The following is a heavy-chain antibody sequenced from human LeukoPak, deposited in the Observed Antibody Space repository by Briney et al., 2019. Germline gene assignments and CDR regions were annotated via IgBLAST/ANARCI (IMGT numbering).Heavy chain of an antibody. CDR1: GGTFSSCA. D-gene: IGHD6-13*01. J-gene: IGHJ5*02. CDR2: VIPIFGTA. V-gene: IGHV1-69*05. CDR3: AKIEQQLVPGLGWFDP. Sequence: SVKVSCKASGGTFSSCAISWVRQATGQGLEWMGGVIPIFGTANYAQKFKGRVTITTDESTSTAYMELSSLRSEDTAVYYCAKIEQQLVPGLGWFDPWGQGTLVTVSS.